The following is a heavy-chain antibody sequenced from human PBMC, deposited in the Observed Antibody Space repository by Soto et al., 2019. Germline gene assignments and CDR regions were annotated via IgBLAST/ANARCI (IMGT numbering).Heavy chain of an antibody. CDR3: ARNDSSGYLDS. CDR1: GFTFSDYY. Sequence: GSLRLSCAASGFTFSDYYMSWIRQAPGNGLEWVSYISTSATYAIYADSVKGRFTLSRDNAKNSLYLQMNSLRAEDTAVYYCARNDSSGYLDSWGQGTLVTVSS. V-gene: IGHV3-11*06. CDR2: ISTSATYA. J-gene: IGHJ4*02. D-gene: IGHD3-22*01.